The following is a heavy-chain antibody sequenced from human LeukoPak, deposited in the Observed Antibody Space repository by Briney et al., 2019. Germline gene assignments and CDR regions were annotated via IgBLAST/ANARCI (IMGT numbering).Heavy chain of an antibody. J-gene: IGHJ5*02. CDR2: IYYSGST. CDR1: GGSISSYY. CDR3: AREAVIAAAGTGGLNWFDP. D-gene: IGHD6-13*01. V-gene: IGHV4-59*01. Sequence: SETLSPTCTVSGGSISSYYWSWIRQPPGKGLEWIGYIYYSGSTNYNPSLKSRVTISVDTSKNQFSLKLSSVTAADTAVYYCAREAVIAAAGTGGLNWFDPWGQGTLVTVSS.